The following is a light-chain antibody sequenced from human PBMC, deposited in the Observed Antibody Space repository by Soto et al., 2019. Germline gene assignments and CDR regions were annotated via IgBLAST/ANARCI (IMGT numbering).Light chain of an antibody. J-gene: IGLJ1*01. CDR2: DVT. CDR1: SNDVGAYDY. V-gene: IGLV2-11*01. Sequence: QSALTQPRSVSGSPGQSVIISCTGTSNDVGAYDYVSWYQQYPGKAPKLMIYDVTKRSAGVPDRFSGSKSGNTASLTISGLQTEDEADYYCSSYAGTYTFGVFGTGTKLTVL. CDR3: SSYAGTYTFGV.